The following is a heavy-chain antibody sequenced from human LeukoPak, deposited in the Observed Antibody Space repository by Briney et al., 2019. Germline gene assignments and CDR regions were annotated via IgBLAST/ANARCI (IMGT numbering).Heavy chain of an antibody. CDR1: GFTFDDYA. CDR2: ISWNSGSI. D-gene: IGHD6-19*01. CDR3: AKDEGVSRWLTQPKHDAFDI. V-gene: IGHV3-9*01. J-gene: IGHJ3*02. Sequence: PGGSLRLSCAASGFTFDDYAMHWVRQAPGKGLEWVSGISWNSGSIGYADSVKGRFTISRDNAKNSLYLQMNSLRAEDTALYYCAKDEGVSRWLTQPKHDAFDIWGQGTMVTVSS.